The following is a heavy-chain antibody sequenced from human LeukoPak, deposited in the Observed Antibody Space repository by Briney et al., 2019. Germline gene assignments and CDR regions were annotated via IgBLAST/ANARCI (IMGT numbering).Heavy chain of an antibody. CDR3: ARDRSGYYPPTTGYGMDV. Sequence: ASVKVSCKASGYHFTGYYIHWVRLAPGQGLEWMGIINPSGGSTSYAQKFQGRATMTRDTSTSTVYMELSSLRSEDTAVYYCARDRSGYYPPTTGYGMDVWGQGTTVTVSS. CDR2: INPSGGST. CDR1: GYHFTGYY. V-gene: IGHV1-46*01. J-gene: IGHJ6*02. D-gene: IGHD3-3*01.